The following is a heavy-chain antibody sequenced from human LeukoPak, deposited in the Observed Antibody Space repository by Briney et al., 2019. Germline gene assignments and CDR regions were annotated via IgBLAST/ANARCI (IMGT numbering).Heavy chain of an antibody. CDR1: GYTFDSHG. CDR3: ARDIVGDFDLDY. V-gene: IGHV1-18*01. CDR2: ISVYSGDT. J-gene: IGHJ4*02. D-gene: IGHD2-21*02. Sequence: ASVKVSCKAPGYTFDSHGISWLRQAPGQGLEWMGWISVYSGDTNYAQKVQGRVTMTTDTSTSTAYMELRSLTSDDTAVYFCARDIVGDFDLDYWGQGTLVTVSS.